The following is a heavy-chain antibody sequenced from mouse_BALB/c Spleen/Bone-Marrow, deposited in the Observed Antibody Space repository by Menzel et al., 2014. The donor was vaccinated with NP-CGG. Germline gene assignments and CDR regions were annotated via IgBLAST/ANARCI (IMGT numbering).Heavy chain of an antibody. CDR3: TRDPFYYGSSYAMDY. CDR1: GFTFSSYT. Sequence: EVKLVESGGGLVKPGGSLKLSCAASGFTFSSYTMSWVRQTPEKRLEWVATISSGGSYTYYPDSVKGRFTISRDNAKNTLYLQMSSLKSEDTAMYYCTRDPFYYGSSYAMDYWDQGTSVTVSS. V-gene: IGHV5-6-4*01. D-gene: IGHD1-1*01. CDR2: ISSGGSYT. J-gene: IGHJ4*01.